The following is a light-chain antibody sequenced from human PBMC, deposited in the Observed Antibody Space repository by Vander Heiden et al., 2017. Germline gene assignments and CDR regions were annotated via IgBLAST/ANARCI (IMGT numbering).Light chain of an antibody. CDR1: QSISSSY. CDR2: GTS. V-gene: IGKV3-20*01. CDR3: QQYSSSPLT. Sequence: DIVLRQSPGTLFLSPGERATLSCRASQSISSSYLAWYQQKPGQAPRLLIHGTSSRATGIPDRFSGSGSGTDFTLTITRLEPEDFAVYYCQQYSSSPLTFGQGTKLEIK. J-gene: IGKJ2*01.